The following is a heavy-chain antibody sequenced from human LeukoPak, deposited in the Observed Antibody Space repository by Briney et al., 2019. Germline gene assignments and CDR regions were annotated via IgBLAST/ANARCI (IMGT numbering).Heavy chain of an antibody. CDR2: LNQDGSEK. D-gene: IGHD3-9*01. V-gene: IGHV3-7*02. J-gene: IGHJ4*02. CDR1: GFTFSSYW. Sequence: GGSLRLSCAASGFTFSSYWMSWVRQTPGKGLEWVAHLNQDGSEKYYVDSVKGRFTISRENAKNSLYLQMNSLRAEDTAVYYCARALYYDILTNYQTHTYYFDYWGQGTLLTVSS. CDR3: ARALYYDILTNYQTHTYYFDY.